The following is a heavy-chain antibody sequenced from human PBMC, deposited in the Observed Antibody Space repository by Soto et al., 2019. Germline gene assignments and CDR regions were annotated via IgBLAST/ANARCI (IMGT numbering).Heavy chain of an antibody. CDR2: IYYSGST. CDR1: GGSISSYY. V-gene: IGHV4-59*01. J-gene: IGHJ4*02. D-gene: IGHD3-10*01. CDR3: ARGGYYYGPRRYFDY. Sequence: SETLSLTCTVSGGSISSYYWSWIRQPPGKGLEWIGYIYYSGSTNYNPSLKSRVTISVDTSKNQFSLKLSSVTAADTAVYYCARGGYYYGPRRYFDYWGQGTLVTVSS.